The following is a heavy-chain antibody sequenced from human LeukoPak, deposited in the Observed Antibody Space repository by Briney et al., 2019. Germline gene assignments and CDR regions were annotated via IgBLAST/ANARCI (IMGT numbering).Heavy chain of an antibody. J-gene: IGHJ1*01. D-gene: IGHD6-6*01. CDR2: IYHSGSA. CDR1: GGSISIYY. Sequence: SETLSLTCTVSGGSISIYYWNWIRQPPGKGLEWIGYIYHSGSANYNPSLQSRVTISVDTSKNQFSLNLNSVTAADTAVYYCARGGAARLHFQNWGQGTLVTVSS. CDR3: ARGGAARLHFQN. V-gene: IGHV4-59*01.